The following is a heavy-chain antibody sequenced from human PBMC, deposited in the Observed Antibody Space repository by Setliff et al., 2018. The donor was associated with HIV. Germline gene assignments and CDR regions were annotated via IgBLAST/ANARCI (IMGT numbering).Heavy chain of an antibody. V-gene: IGHV3-74*01. CDR1: GFTFSTYS. CDR2: INADGISK. CDR3: ARVSPWFDP. Sequence: GGSLRLSCEASGFTFSTYSMNWVRQAPGKGLEWVSRINADGISKAYADSVKGRFTISRDNSKNTLYLQMNSLRAEDTAVYYCARVSPWFDPWGQGTLVTVSS. J-gene: IGHJ5*02.